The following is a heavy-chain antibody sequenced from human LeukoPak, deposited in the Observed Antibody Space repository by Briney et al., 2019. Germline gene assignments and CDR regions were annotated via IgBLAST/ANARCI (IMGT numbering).Heavy chain of an antibody. CDR1: GGSFSGYY. CDR2: INHSGST. Sequence: SETLSLTCAVYGGSFSGYYWSWIRQPPGKGLEWIGEINHSGSTNYNPSLKSRVTISVDTSKNQFSLKLSSVTAADTAVYYCARDYDSSGYYNDAFDIWGQGTMVTVSS. CDR3: ARDYDSSGYYNDAFDI. J-gene: IGHJ3*02. D-gene: IGHD3-22*01. V-gene: IGHV4-34*01.